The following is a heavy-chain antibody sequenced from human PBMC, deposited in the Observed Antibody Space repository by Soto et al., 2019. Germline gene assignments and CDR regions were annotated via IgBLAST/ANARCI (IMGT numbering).Heavy chain of an antibody. V-gene: IGHV3-23*01. J-gene: IGHJ4*02. CDR1: GFTFSSYA. Sequence: EVQVLESGGGLVQPGGSLRLSCAASGFTFSSYAMNWVRQAPGKGLEWVSGISATGVKTYSADSVKGRFTISRDNSKDTVYLETNSLRAEDTAVYYCTKSRSAMVYYFDFWGLGALVTVSS. D-gene: IGHD1-20*01. CDR2: ISATGVKT. CDR3: TKSRSAMVYYFDF.